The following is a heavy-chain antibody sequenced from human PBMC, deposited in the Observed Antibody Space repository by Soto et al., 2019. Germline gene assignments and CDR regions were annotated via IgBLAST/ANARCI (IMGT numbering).Heavy chain of an antibody. CDR2: IYYSGST. D-gene: IGHD3-22*01. V-gene: IGHV4-30-4*01. CDR3: ARGDPYYYDSSGYYVY. Sequence: SETLSLTCTVSGGSISSGDYYWSWIRQPPGKGLEWIGYIYYSGSTYYNPSLKSRVTISVDTSKNQFSLKLSSVTAADTAVYYCARGDPYYYDSSGYYVYWGQGTLVTVSS. J-gene: IGHJ4*02. CDR1: GGSISSGDYY.